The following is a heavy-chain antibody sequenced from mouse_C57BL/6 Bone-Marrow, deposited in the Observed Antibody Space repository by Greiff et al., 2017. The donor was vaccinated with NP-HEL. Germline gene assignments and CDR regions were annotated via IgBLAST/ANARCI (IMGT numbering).Heavy chain of an antibody. J-gene: IGHJ4*01. CDR3: ARNGYYGSSPLYAMDY. Sequence: VQLQQSGPGLVQPSQSLSITCTVSGFSLTSYGVHWVRQSPGKGLEWLGVIWSGGSTDYNAAFISKLSISKDNSKSQVFFKMNRLQADDTAIYYCARNGYYGSSPLYAMDYWGQGTSVTVSS. CDR2: IWSGGST. CDR1: GFSLTSYG. D-gene: IGHD1-1*01. V-gene: IGHV2-2*01.